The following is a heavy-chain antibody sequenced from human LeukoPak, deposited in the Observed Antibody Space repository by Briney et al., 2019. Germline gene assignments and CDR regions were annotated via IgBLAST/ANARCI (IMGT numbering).Heavy chain of an antibody. D-gene: IGHD5-18*01. CDR1: VFTFSNYG. J-gene: IGHJ4*02. CDR3: AKDHSQNFDY. Sequence: GGSLRLCCAASVFTFSNYGMHWVRQVPGKGLEWVAFLRRDGSDKYYADSVKGRFTISRDNSKNTVYLQMNSLRPADTAVYYCAKDHSQNFDYWGQGTLVTVSS. V-gene: IGHV3-30*02. CDR2: LRRDGSDK.